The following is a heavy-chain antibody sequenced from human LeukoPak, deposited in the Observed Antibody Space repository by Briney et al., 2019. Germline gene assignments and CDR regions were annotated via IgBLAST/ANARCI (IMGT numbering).Heavy chain of an antibody. D-gene: IGHD6-13*01. J-gene: IGHJ4*02. CDR1: GGSISSSNYY. CDR2: IYYDGST. V-gene: IGHV4-39*01. Sequence: PSETLSLTCPVSGGSISSSNYYWGWIRQPPGKGLEWLGSIYYDGSTYYNPSLRSRVSISVDTSKNQFSLKLNSVTAADTAVYYCRSSGTSWYADYWGKGTLVIVSS. CDR3: RSSGTSWYADY.